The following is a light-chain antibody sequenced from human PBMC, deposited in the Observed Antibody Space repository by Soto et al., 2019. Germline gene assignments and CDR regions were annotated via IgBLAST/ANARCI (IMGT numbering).Light chain of an antibody. J-gene: IGKJ1*01. V-gene: IGKV1-5*01. CDR2: DAS. Sequence: DIQMTQSPSTLSATAGDRVTITCRASQSISSWLAWYQHKPGKAPKLLIYDASNLDSGVPSRSSGSGSGTEFSLTISNLQPDDCATYYCQQSRTFGQGTKVDIK. CDR3: QQSRT. CDR1: QSISSW.